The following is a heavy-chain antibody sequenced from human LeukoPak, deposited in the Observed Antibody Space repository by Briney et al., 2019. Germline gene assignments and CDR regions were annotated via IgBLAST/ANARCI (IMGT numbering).Heavy chain of an antibody. CDR1: GGSFSGYY. CDR2: INHSGST. D-gene: IGHD3-22*01. J-gene: IGHJ4*02. CDR3: ARHNGRGVVMNPPDY. V-gene: IGHV4-34*01. Sequence: SETLSLTCAVYGGSFSGYYWSWIRQPPGKGLEWIGEINHSGSTNYNPSLKSRVTISVDTSKNQFSLKLSSVTAADTAVYYCARHNGRGVVMNPPDYWGQGTLVTVSS.